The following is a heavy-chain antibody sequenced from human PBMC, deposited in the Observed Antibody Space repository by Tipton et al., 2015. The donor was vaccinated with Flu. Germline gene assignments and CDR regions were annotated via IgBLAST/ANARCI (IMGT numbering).Heavy chain of an antibody. D-gene: IGHD3-3*01. V-gene: IGHV1-69*10. CDR2: IIPILGIA. J-gene: IGHJ4*02. CDR1: GGTFSSYA. Sequence: QVQLVQSGAEVKKPGASVKVSCKASGGTFSSYAISWVRQAPGQGLEWMGGIIPILGIANYAQKFQGRVTITADKSTSTAYMELSSLRSEDTAVYYCARGAYDFWSCSYTGDFDYWGQGTLVTVSS. CDR3: ARGAYDFWSCSYTGDFDY.